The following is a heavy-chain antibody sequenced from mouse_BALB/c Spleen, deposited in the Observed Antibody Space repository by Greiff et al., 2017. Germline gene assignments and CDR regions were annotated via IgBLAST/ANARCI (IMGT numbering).Heavy chain of an antibody. CDR3: TRDNGYFAY. CDR2: IRNKANGYTT. CDR1: GFTFTDYY. V-gene: IGHV7-3*02. Sequence: EVQGVESGGGLVQPGGSLRLSCATSGFTFTDYYMNWVRQPPGKALEWLGFIRNKANGYTTEYSASVKGRFTISRDNSQSILYLQMNTLRAEDSATYYCTRDNGYFAYWGQGTLVTVSA. J-gene: IGHJ3*01. D-gene: IGHD2-2*01.